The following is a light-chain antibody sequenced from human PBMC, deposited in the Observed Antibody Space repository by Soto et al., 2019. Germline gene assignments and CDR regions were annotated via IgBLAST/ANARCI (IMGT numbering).Light chain of an antibody. Sequence: DIVLTQSPGTLYLSPGERAILSCRASQSVSSTSLAWYQQRPGQAPRLLIYHVSSSANGIPDRFSGSGSGTDFTLTISTLEPEDFAGYYCQQYVTSSLTFGGGTRVEI. V-gene: IGKV3-20*01. J-gene: IGKJ4*01. CDR3: QQYVTSSLT. CDR2: HVS. CDR1: QSVSSTS.